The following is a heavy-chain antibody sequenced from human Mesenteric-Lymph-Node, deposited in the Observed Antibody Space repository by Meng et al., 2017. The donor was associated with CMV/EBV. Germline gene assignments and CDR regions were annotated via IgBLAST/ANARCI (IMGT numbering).Heavy chain of an antibody. V-gene: IGHV1-2*06. CDR2: INPASMGT. J-gene: IGHJ4*02. CDR1: GYTLTGHY. Sequence: SCKASGYTLTGHYIHWMRQALGQGLEWMGRINPASMGTNYAQKFQGRVTMTRDTSISTAYMELTRLTSDDTAVYYCARDDAVGSLDCWGQGTLVTVSS. CDR3: ARDDAVGSLDC. D-gene: IGHD3-10*01.